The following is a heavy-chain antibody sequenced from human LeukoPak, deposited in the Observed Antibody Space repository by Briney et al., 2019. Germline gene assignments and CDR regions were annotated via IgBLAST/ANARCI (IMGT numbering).Heavy chain of an antibody. Sequence: ASVKVSCKASGGTFSSYAISWVRQAPGQGLEWMGGIIPIFGTANYAQKFQDRVTITADKSTSTAYMELSSLRSEDTAVCYCARARLGGLSPEHFDYWGQGTLVTVSS. CDR1: GGTFSSYA. CDR2: IIPIFGTA. J-gene: IGHJ4*02. D-gene: IGHD3-16*02. V-gene: IGHV1-69*06. CDR3: ARARLGGLSPEHFDY.